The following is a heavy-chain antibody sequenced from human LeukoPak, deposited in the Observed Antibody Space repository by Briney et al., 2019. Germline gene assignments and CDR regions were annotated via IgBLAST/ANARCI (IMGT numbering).Heavy chain of an antibody. Sequence: VSCKASGGTFSSYTISWVRQAPGQGLEWMGRIIPILGIANYAQTLQGRVTISTDKSPSTAYMELSSLRSEDPAVYYCAGSDSGGITSFGVVTLYYYGMDVWGQGTTVTVSS. CDR1: GGTFSSYT. V-gene: IGHV1-69*02. CDR3: AGSDSGGITSFGVVTLYYYGMDV. D-gene: IGHD3-3*01. J-gene: IGHJ6*02. CDR2: IIPILGIA.